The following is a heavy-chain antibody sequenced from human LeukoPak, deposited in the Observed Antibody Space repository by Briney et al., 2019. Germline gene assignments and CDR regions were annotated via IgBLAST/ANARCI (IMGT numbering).Heavy chain of an antibody. V-gene: IGHV4-34*01. CDR3: ARGRCSSTSCYNYYYYYMDV. CDR2: INHSGST. D-gene: IGHD2-2*02. Sequence: KPSETLSLTCAVYGGSFRGYYWSWLRQPPGKGLEWLGEINHSGSTNYNPSLKSRVTISVDTSKNQFSLKLSSVTAADTAVYYCARGRCSSTSCYNYYYYYMDVWGKGTTVTVSS. CDR1: GGSFRGYY. J-gene: IGHJ6*03.